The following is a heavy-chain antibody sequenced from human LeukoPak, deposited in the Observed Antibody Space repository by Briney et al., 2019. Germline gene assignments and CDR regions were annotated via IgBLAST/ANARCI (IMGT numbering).Heavy chain of an antibody. Sequence: GASVKVSCKASGYTFTSYYIHWVRQAPGQGLEWMGIFNPSGGSTNYAQKFQGRVTLTRDMSTSTVYMELSRLRSEDTAVYYCARGANWNYDYWGQGTLVTVSS. J-gene: IGHJ4*02. CDR1: GYTFTSYY. V-gene: IGHV1-46*01. CDR2: FNPSGGST. CDR3: ARGANWNYDY. D-gene: IGHD1-20*01.